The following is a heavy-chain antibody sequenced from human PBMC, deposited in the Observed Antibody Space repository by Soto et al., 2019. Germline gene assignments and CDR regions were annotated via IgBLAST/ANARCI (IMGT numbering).Heavy chain of an antibody. Sequence: GGSLRLSCAASGFRFDDYNMHWVRQAPGKGLEWVSLITWNGANSYYADSVKGRFTISRDGTTKSLSLQMTSLKREDTGLYFCARETLTFGSALGVWGQGTTVTVSS. D-gene: IGHD3-3*01. CDR1: GFRFDDYN. CDR3: ARETLTFGSALGV. V-gene: IGHV3-43*01. CDR2: ITWNGANS. J-gene: IGHJ6*02.